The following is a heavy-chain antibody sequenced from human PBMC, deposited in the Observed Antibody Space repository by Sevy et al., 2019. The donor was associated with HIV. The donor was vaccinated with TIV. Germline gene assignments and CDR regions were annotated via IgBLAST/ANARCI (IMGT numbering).Heavy chain of an antibody. Sequence: ASVKVSCKASGGTFSSYAISWVRQAPGQGLEWMGGIIPIFGTANYAQKFQGRVTITADESTSTAYMELSSLRSDDTAVYYCARDTREKSFDYWGQGTLVTVSS. CDR1: GGTFSSYA. CDR3: ARDTREKSFDY. V-gene: IGHV1-69*13. J-gene: IGHJ4*02. CDR2: IIPIFGTA.